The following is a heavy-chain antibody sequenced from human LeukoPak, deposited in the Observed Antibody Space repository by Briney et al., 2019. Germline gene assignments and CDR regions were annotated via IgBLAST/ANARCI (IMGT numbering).Heavy chain of an antibody. CDR1: GFTFSSYG. V-gene: IGHV3-30*02. Sequence: PGGSLRLPCAASGFTFSSYGMHWVRQAPGKGLEWVAFIRYDGSNKYYADSVKGRFTISRDNSKNTLYLQMNSLRADDTAVYYCARIGFFGSSSAFDIWGRGTMLTVSS. J-gene: IGHJ3*02. D-gene: IGHD2-15*01. CDR2: IRYDGSNK. CDR3: ARIGFFGSSSAFDI.